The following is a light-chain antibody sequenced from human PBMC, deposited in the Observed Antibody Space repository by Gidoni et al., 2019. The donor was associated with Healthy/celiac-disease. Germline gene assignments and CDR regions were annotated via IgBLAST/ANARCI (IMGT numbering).Light chain of an antibody. CDR2: GAS. CDR3: QQYGSSLWT. J-gene: IGKJ1*01. V-gene: IGKV3-20*01. Sequence: VLTQSPGTLSLSPGERATLSCRASQSVSSSYLAWYQQKPGQAPRLLIYGASSRATGIPDRFSGSGSGTDFTLTISRLEPEDFAVYYCQQYGSSLWTFXXXTKVEIK. CDR1: QSVSSSY.